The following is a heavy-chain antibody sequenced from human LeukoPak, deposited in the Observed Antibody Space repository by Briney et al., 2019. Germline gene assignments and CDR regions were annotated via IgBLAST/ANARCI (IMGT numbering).Heavy chain of an antibody. Sequence: GGSLRLSCAASGFTFSTHAMSWVRQAPGKGLEWVSTISGSGAGTYYADSVKGRFTISRDNSKNTLYLQMNSLRAEDTAVYYCAKEQNSKGFFDYWGQGTLVTVSS. CDR3: AKEQNSKGFFDY. CDR2: ISGSGAGT. D-gene: IGHD4-23*01. V-gene: IGHV3-23*01. CDR1: GFTFSTHA. J-gene: IGHJ4*02.